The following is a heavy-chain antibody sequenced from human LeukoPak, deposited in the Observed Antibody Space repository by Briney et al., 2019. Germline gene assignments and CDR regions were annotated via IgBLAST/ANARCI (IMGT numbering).Heavy chain of an antibody. Sequence: AGGSLRLSCAASGFTFSSSAMSWVRQVPGKGLEWVSGISASGGSTYYADSVRGRFTISRDNSKNTLYVQMNSLRDEDTAVYYCAKDQRRESPHYLDSRGQGTLVTVSS. J-gene: IGHJ4*02. CDR1: GFTFSSSA. CDR3: AKDQRRESPHYLDS. CDR2: ISASGGST. V-gene: IGHV3-23*01.